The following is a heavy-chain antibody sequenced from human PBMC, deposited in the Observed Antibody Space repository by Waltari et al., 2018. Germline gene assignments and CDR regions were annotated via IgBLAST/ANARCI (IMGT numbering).Heavy chain of an antibody. Sequence: QVQLQESGPGLVKPSETLSLTCTVSGGSISSFYWSWIRQPPGKGLEWIGYIYFTGGAYYSPSLKSRVTMSVDTSKNQFSLNLSSVTAADTAVYYCARGVGVIVMPYFDSWGQGTLVTVSS. D-gene: IGHD3-3*01. CDR1: GGSISSFY. V-gene: IGHV4-59*01. J-gene: IGHJ4*02. CDR2: IYFTGGA. CDR3: ARGVGVIVMPYFDS.